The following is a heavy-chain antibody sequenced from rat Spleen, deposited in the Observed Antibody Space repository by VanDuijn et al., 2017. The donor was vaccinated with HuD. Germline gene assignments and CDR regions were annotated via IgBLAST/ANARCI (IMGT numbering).Heavy chain of an antibody. D-gene: IGHD1-5*01. CDR2: IWSIGGT. CDR3: VTAGYNLDY. CDR1: GFSLTSYH. Sequence: QVQLKESGPGLVQPSQTLSLTCTVSGFSLTSYHVHWVRQPPGKGLAWMGEIWSIGGTDYNSAIKSRLSISRDTSKSQVFLKMNSLQTEDTAMYFCVTAGYNLDYWGQGTLVTVSS. V-gene: IGHV2-32*01. J-gene: IGHJ3*01.